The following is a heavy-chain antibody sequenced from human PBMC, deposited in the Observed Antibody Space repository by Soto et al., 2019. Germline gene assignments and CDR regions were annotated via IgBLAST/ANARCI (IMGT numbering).Heavy chain of an antibody. Sequence: EVQLVESGGGLIQPGGSLRLSCVVSGFTVSSSNYMSWVRQAPGKGLEWVSVIYTGGTTYYADSGKGRFTISRDNSKITLYLQMNSLRAEDTAVYYCHGYGYWGQGTLVTVSS. D-gene: IGHD5-12*01. V-gene: IGHV3-53*01. CDR3: HGYGY. J-gene: IGHJ4*02. CDR2: IYTGGTT. CDR1: GFTVSSSNY.